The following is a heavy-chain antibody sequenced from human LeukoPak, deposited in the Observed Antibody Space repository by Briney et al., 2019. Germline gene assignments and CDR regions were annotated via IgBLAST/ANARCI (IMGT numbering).Heavy chain of an antibody. CDR2: IYYTGSS. V-gene: IGHV4-59*01. Sequence: SETLSLICTVSSGSMNNYYWGWIRQPPGKGLEWIGYIYYTGSSKYNPSLKSRITISIDTSKNQFSLKLTSLTAADSAIYYCARDRPTCSGGGCFSPDAFDVWGRGTLVTVSS. J-gene: IGHJ3*01. CDR3: ARDRPTCSGGGCFSPDAFDV. CDR1: SGSMNNYY. D-gene: IGHD2-15*01.